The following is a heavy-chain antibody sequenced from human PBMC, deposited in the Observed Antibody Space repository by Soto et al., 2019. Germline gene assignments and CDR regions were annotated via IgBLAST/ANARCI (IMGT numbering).Heavy chain of an antibody. J-gene: IGHJ4*02. CDR2: ISSGIT. Sequence: PSETLSLTCAVYGGSSSGWYWTWIRQFPVKGLEWIGEISSGITNYNPSLKSRVTISADTSKNQFSLKLSSVTAADTAVYYCARGPYSRGVGATNPSHWGQGTPVTVSS. V-gene: IGHV4-34*01. CDR3: ARGPYSRGVGATNPSH. D-gene: IGHD1-26*01. CDR1: GGSSSGWY.